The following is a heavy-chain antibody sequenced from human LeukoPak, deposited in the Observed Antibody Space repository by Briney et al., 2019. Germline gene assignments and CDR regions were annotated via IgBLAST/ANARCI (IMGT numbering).Heavy chain of an antibody. CDR3: ASQLGRWESRFPGLGY. J-gene: IGHJ4*02. Sequence: GASVKVSCKASGYTFTGYYMHWVRQAPGQGLEWMGWINPNSGGTNYAQKFQGRATMTRDTSISTAYMELSRLRSDDTAVYYCASQLGRWESRFPGLGYWGQGTLVTVSS. CDR2: INPNSGGT. CDR1: GYTFTGYY. V-gene: IGHV1-2*02. D-gene: IGHD6-13*01.